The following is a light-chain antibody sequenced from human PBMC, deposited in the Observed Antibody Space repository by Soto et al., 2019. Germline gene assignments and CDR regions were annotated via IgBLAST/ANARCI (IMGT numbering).Light chain of an antibody. J-gene: IGLJ1*01. V-gene: IGLV1-40*01. Sequence: VLAQPPSVAGAPGHRVTISCSGSSSDIGAGFDVHWYQHLPGTAPKLLIYGNTNRPSGVPGRFSGSKSGTSASLVISGLQAEDEADYYCQSYENSRTGFYVFGTGTKVTVL. CDR1: SSDIGAGFD. CDR2: GNT. CDR3: QSYENSRTGFYV.